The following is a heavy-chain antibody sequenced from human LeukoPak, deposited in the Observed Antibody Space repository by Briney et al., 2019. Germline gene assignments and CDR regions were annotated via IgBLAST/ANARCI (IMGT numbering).Heavy chain of an antibody. CDR2: IYYSGST. CDR1: GGSISSGGYY. CDR3: AREGRDYYYYMDV. Sequence: TSETLSLTCTVSGGSISSGGYYWSWIRQHPGKGLEWIGYIYYSGSTYYNPSLKSRVTISVDTSKNQFSLKLSSVTAADTAVYYCAREGRDYYYYMDVWGKGTTVTVSS. V-gene: IGHV4-31*03. J-gene: IGHJ6*03.